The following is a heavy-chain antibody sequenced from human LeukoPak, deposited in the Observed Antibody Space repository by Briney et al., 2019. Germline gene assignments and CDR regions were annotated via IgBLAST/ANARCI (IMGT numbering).Heavy chain of an antibody. CDR3: ARQKCTSASCLTKNAFDI. J-gene: IGHJ3*02. Sequence: ETLSLTCTVSGSISGYYWSWIRQPPGKGLEWIGYIYTSGSTNYNPSLESRVTISVDTSKNQFSLDLSSVTATDTAVYYCARQKCTSASCLTKNAFDIWGQGTMVTVSS. D-gene: IGHD2-2*01. CDR2: IYTSGST. V-gene: IGHV4-4*09. CDR1: GSISGYY.